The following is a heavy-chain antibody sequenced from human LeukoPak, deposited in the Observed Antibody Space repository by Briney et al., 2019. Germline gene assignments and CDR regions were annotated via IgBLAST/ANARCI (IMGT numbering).Heavy chain of an antibody. Sequence: GGSLRLSCAASGFTFDDYAMHWVRHAPGKGLEWFSCISWNSGSIGYADSVKGRFTISRDNAKNSLYLQMNSLRAEDTALYYCAKDTGEMATIGWFDPWGQGTLVTVSS. CDR3: AKDTGEMATIGWFDP. J-gene: IGHJ5*02. CDR1: GFTFDDYA. V-gene: IGHV3-9*01. CDR2: ISWNSGSI. D-gene: IGHD5-24*01.